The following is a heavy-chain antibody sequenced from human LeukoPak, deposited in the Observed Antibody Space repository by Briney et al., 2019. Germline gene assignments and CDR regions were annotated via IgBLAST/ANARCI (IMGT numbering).Heavy chain of an antibody. CDR1: GYTFPSYF. CDR2: INPTGGST. V-gene: IGHV1-46*01. CDR3: ARAQYDSSGYYRYYFDY. Sequence: ASVKVSCKASGYTFPSYFMHWVRQAPGQGLEWMGIINPTGGSTTYAQKFQGRVTMTRDTSTSTAYMELSSLRSEDTAVYHCARAQYDSSGYYRYYFDYWGQGTLVTVSS. D-gene: IGHD3-22*01. J-gene: IGHJ4*02.